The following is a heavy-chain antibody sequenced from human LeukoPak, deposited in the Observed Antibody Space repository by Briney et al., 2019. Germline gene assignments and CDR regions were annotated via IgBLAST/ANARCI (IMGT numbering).Heavy chain of an antibody. CDR2: VYYSGST. D-gene: IGHD1-26*01. CDR1: GGSISSSSYY. V-gene: IGHV4-39*01. Sequence: SETLSLTCTVSGGSISSSSYYWGWIRQPPGKGLEWIGSVYYSGSTYYNPSLKSRVTIYVDTSKNQFPLKLSSVTAADTAVYYCASRRIVGATIDYWGQGTLVTVSS. J-gene: IGHJ4*02. CDR3: ASRRIVGATIDY.